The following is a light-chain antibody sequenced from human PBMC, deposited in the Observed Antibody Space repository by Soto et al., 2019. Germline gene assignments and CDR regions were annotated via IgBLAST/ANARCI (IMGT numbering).Light chain of an antibody. J-gene: IGKJ1*01. V-gene: IGKV3-20*01. Sequence: EIMLSQAPGTLSLSPGERATLSCRASQSVTSNYLAWYQQKPGQAPRLLIFGASIRDTGIPDSFSGSGSGTDFTLTISRLEPEDFAVYYCQQYGSSPGTFGQGTKVDIK. CDR2: GAS. CDR1: QSVTSNY. CDR3: QQYGSSPGT.